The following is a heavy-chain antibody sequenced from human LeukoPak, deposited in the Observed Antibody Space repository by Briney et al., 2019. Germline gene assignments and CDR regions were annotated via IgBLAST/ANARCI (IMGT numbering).Heavy chain of an antibody. CDR1: GGSISSSSSY. Sequence: SETLSLTCTVSGGSISSSSSYWGWIRQPPGKGLEWIGSIYYSGGTYYNPSLKSRVTISVDTSKNQFSLKLSSVTAADTAVYYCARRFYDFWSGYHHFDYWGQGTLVTVSS. J-gene: IGHJ4*02. D-gene: IGHD3-3*01. V-gene: IGHV4-39*01. CDR2: IYYSGGT. CDR3: ARRFYDFWSGYHHFDY.